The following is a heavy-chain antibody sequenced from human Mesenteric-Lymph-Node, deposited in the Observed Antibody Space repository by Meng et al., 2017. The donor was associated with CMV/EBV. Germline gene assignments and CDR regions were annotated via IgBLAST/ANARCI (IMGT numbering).Heavy chain of an antibody. D-gene: IGHD6-6*01. Sequence: GESLKISCAASGFTFSTYWMNWVRQAPGKGLEWVANIKQDGSEKYYVDSVKGRFTISRDNAKNSLYLQMNSLRAEDTAVYYCARLAARPFDYWGQGTLVTSPQ. CDR3: ARLAARPFDY. CDR2: IKQDGSEK. CDR1: GFTFSTYW. V-gene: IGHV3-7*01. J-gene: IGHJ4*02.